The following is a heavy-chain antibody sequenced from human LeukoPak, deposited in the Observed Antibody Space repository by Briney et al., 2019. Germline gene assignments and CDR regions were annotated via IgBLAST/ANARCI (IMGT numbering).Heavy chain of an antibody. J-gene: IGHJ2*01. D-gene: IGHD4-23*01. CDR2: IYYSGST. CDR1: GGSISSGDYY. CDR3: ARDPSTVVPPERYFDL. Sequence: SETLSLTCTVSGGSISSGDYYWSWIRQPPGKGLEWIGYIYYSGSTYYNPSLKSRVTISVDTSKNQFSLKLSSVTAADTAVYYCARDPSTVVPPERYFDLWGRGTLVTVSS. V-gene: IGHV4-30-4*01.